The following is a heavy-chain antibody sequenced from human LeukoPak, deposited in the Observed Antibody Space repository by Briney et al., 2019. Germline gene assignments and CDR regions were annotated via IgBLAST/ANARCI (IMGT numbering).Heavy chain of an antibody. J-gene: IGHJ6*03. Sequence: PGGSLRLSCAASGFTFSSYAMHWVRQAPGKGLEWVAVISYDGSNKYYADSVKGRFTISRDNSKNTLYLQMNSLRAEDTAVYYCARSTVGYYYMDVWGKGTTVTVSS. CDR3: ARSTVGYYYMDV. CDR1: GFTFSSYA. CDR2: ISYDGSNK. D-gene: IGHD4-23*01. V-gene: IGHV3-30*04.